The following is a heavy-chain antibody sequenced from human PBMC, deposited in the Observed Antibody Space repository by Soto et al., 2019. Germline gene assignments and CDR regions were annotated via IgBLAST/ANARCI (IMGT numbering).Heavy chain of an antibody. CDR3: ASAEDDYGDDDAFDI. CDR1: GFTFSSYS. V-gene: IGHV3-48*01. D-gene: IGHD4-17*01. J-gene: IGHJ3*02. Sequence: GGSLRLSCAASGFTFSSYSMNWVRQAPGKGLEWVSYISSSSSTIYYADSVKGRFTISRDNSKNTLYLQMNSLRAEDTAVYYCASAEDDYGDDDAFDIWGQGTMVTVSS. CDR2: ISSSSSTI.